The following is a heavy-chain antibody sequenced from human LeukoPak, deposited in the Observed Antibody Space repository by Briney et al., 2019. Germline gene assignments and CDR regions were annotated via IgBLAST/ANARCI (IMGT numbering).Heavy chain of an antibody. D-gene: IGHD3-22*01. Sequence: SVKVSCKASGGTLSSYAISWVRQAPGQGLEWMGRIIPIFGTANYAQKFQGRVTITTDESTSTAYMELSSLRSEDTAVYYCARRYYYDSTGAFDIWGQGTMVTVSS. CDR2: IIPIFGTA. V-gene: IGHV1-69*05. CDR1: GGTLSSYA. CDR3: ARRYYYDSTGAFDI. J-gene: IGHJ3*02.